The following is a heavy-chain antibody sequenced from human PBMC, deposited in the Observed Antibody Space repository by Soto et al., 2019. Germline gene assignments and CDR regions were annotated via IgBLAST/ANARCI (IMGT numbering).Heavy chain of an antibody. Sequence: SETLSLTCTVSGGSISSSSYYWGWIRQPPGKGLEWIGSIYYSGSTYYNPSLKSRVTISVDTSKNQFSLKLSSVTAADTAVYYCARCPLQDNWFDPWGQGTLVTVSS. CDR2: IYYSGST. CDR3: ARCPLQDNWFDP. J-gene: IGHJ5*02. CDR1: GGSISSSSYY. D-gene: IGHD1-1*01. V-gene: IGHV4-39*01.